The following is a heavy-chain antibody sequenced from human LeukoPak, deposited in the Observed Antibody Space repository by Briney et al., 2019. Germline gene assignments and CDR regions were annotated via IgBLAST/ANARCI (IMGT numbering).Heavy chain of an antibody. CDR1: GYTFTGYY. CDR3: ARAQSRRYNWNDGDWFDP. V-gene: IGHV1-2*02. Sequence: ASVKVSCTASGYTFTGYYMHWVRQAPGQGLEWMGWINPNSGGTNYAQKFQGRVTMTRDTSISTAYMELSRLRSDDTAVYYCARAQSRRYNWNDGDWFDPWGQGTLVTVSS. J-gene: IGHJ5*02. D-gene: IGHD1-1*01. CDR2: INPNSGGT.